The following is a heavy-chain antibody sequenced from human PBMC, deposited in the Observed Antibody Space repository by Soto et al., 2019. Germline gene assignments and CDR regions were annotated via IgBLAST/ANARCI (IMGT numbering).Heavy chain of an antibody. CDR1: GYSFTSYW. J-gene: IGHJ5*02. CDR2: IYPGDSDT. Sequence: GESLKISCKGSGYSFTSYWIGWVRQMPGKGLEWMGIIYPGDSDTRYSPSFQGQVTISADKSISTAYLQWSSLKASDTAMYYCARRDYDILSGYYLGDNWFDPWGQGTLVTVSS. D-gene: IGHD3-9*01. V-gene: IGHV5-51*01. CDR3: ARRDYDILSGYYLGDNWFDP.